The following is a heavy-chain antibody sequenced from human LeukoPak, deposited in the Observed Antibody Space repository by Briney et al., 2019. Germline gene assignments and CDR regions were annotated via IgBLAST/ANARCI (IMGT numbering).Heavy chain of an antibody. CDR3: ARVGVDYSGNVLKYFFDY. Sequence: SETLSLTCTVSGGSLSSYQRSCVREPPGKGLEWIGDIYDSGSANYIPSLKSRVVISVDTSKNQFSLNLTPVTAADTAVYYCARVGVDYSGNVLKYFFDYWGQGTLVTVSS. CDR2: IYDSGSA. J-gene: IGHJ4*02. CDR1: GGSLSSYQ. D-gene: IGHD4-23*01. V-gene: IGHV4-59*01.